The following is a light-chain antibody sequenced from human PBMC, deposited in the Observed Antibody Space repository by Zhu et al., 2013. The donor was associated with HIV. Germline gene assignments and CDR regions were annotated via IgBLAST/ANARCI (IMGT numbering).Light chain of an antibody. CDR1: SSDVGGYDY. CDR3: GTWDSSLSAGV. CDR2: EVS. J-gene: IGLJ2*01. Sequence: QSALTQPASVSGSPGQSITISCTGTSSDVGGYDYVSWYQQYPGKAPKLMIYEVSKRPSGVPDRFSGSKSGNMASLTVSGLQAEDEADYYCGTWDSSLSAGVFGGGTKLTVL. V-gene: IGLV2-8*01.